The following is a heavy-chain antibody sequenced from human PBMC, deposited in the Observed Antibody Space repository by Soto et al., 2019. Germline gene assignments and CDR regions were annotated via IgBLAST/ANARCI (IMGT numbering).Heavy chain of an antibody. D-gene: IGHD3-10*01. Sequence: ASVKVSCKAPGYAFSGFYMHWVRQAPGQGLEWMGVINPSGDSTTYAQKFQGRLTMTKDTSTSTLYMELSSLRSEDTAVYYCARDWEFGFWGQGTLVTVSS. J-gene: IGHJ4*02. CDR2: INPSGDST. V-gene: IGHV1-46*01. CDR1: GYAFSGFY. CDR3: ARDWEFGF.